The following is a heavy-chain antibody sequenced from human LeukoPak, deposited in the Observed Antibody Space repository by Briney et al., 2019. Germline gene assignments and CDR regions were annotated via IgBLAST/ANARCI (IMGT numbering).Heavy chain of an antibody. CDR3: AREGRGYSGYGSNWFDP. CDR2: IYYSVST. V-gene: IGHV4-31*03. J-gene: IGHJ5*02. D-gene: IGHD5-12*01. CDR1: VGSISSGGYY. Sequence: PSQTLSLTCTLSVGSISSGGYYGSWIRQHPGKGLEWIGYIYYSVSTYYNPSLKSRVTISVDTSKNQFSLKLSSVTAADTAVYYCAREGRGYSGYGSNWFDPWGQGTLVTVSS.